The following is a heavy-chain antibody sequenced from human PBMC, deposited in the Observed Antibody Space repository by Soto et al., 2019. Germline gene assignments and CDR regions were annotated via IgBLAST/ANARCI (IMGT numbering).Heavy chain of an antibody. CDR1: GGSFSGYY. V-gene: IGHV4-34*01. CDR2: INHSGST. Sequence: QVQLQQWGAGLLKPSETLSLTCAVYGGSFSGYYWSWIRQPPGKGLEWIGEINHSGSTNYNPSLKSRVTISVDTSKNQFSLKLSSVTAADTAVYYCARGGYYYDSSGYRTYNWFDPWDQGTLVTVSS. D-gene: IGHD3-22*01. CDR3: ARGGYYYDSSGYRTYNWFDP. J-gene: IGHJ5*02.